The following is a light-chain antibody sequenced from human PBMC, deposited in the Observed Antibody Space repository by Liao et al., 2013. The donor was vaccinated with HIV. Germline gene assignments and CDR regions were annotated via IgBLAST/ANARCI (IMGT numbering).Light chain of an antibody. V-gene: IGLV3-1*01. J-gene: IGLJ1*01. CDR3: QAWDSSTAYV. CDR1: NLGEKS. CDR2: QDT. Sequence: SYDLTQPPSVSVSPGQTASISCSGDNLGEKSASWYQQKPGQSPVLVIYQDTKRPSGIPERFSGSNYGNTATLTISGTQAMDEADYYCQAWDSSTAYVFGPGTKVTV.